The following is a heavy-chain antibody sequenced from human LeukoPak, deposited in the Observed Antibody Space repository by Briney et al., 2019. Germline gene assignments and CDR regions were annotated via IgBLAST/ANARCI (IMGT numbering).Heavy chain of an antibody. V-gene: IGHV3-74*01. D-gene: IGHD2-2*01. J-gene: IGHJ4*02. CDR3: VSFYETN. Sequence: GGSLRHSCAASGNYWMHWVRQAPGKGLVWVSHINSDGSWTGYADSVKGRFTISKDNAKNTVYLQMNNLRAEDTAVYYCVSFYETNWGRGTLVTVSS. CDR2: INSDGSWT. CDR1: GNYW.